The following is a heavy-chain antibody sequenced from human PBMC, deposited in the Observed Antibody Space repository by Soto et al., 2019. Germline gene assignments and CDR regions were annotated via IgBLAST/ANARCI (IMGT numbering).Heavy chain of an antibody. J-gene: IGHJ4*02. CDR2: IYSGGTT. Sequence: QVQLVESGGGVVQPGRSLRLSCAASGFTFSSYAMHWVRQAPGKGLEWVAVIYSGGTTYNADSVKGRFTISRDKSKNTLYLQMDSLRVEDTAVYYCGRGYSGSQGQLAVDYWGQGTLVTVSS. D-gene: IGHD1-26*01. V-gene: IGHV3-30*14. CDR1: GFTFSSYA. CDR3: GRGYSGSQGQLAVDY.